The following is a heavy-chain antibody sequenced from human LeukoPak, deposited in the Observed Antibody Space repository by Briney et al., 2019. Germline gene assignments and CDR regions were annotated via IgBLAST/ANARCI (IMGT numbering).Heavy chain of an antibody. J-gene: IGHJ4*02. CDR1: GSSMSSYY. D-gene: IGHD5-18*01. CDR3: ARREYSYGFFDY. V-gene: IGHV4-59*08. Sequence: PSETLSLICTVSGSSMSSYYWSWIRQPPGKGLEWIGYIYYSGSTNYNPSLQSRVTISVDTSKKQFSLKLSSVTAADTAVYYCARREYSYGFFDYWGQGTLVTVSS. CDR2: IYYSGST.